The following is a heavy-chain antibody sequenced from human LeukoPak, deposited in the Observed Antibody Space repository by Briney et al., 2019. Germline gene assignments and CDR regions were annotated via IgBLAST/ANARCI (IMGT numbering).Heavy chain of an antibody. Sequence: SQTLSLTCTVYGGSISSSGYYWSWLRQHPGKGLEWIGYIYYSGTTYYNPSLKSRVTISVDTSKNQFSLKLFSVTAADTAVYYCAREDYYDSSGYLDYWGQGTLVTVSS. CDR2: IYYSGTT. V-gene: IGHV4-31*03. CDR1: GGSISSSGYY. D-gene: IGHD3-22*01. CDR3: AREDYYDSSGYLDY. J-gene: IGHJ4*02.